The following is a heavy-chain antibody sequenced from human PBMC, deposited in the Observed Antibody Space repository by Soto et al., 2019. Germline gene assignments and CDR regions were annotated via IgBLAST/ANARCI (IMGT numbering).Heavy chain of an antibody. CDR3: AKGGYITVGLADYGMHV. J-gene: IGHJ6*04. V-gene: IGHV1-3*01. D-gene: IGHD2-15*01. Sequence: GASVKVSCKASGYTFSNYAMHWVRQAPGQRLEWMGWINAGNGNTKYSQKFQDRVTITRDTSASTAYMELSSLRSEDTAVYYCAKGGYITVGLADYGMHVRGKATTGTVSS. CDR2: INAGNGNT. CDR1: GYTFSNYA.